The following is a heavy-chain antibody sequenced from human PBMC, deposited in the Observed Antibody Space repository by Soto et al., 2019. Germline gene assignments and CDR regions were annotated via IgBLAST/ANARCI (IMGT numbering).Heavy chain of an antibody. Sequence: QVQLVQSGAEVKKPGASVKVSCKASGYTFTSYGISWVRQAPGQGLEWMGWISAYNGNTNYAQKLQGRVTMTTDTSTSTAYMELRSLRSDDTAVYYCAREGQLTIFEVVTPNIYYYYGMDVWGQGTTVTVSS. CDR3: AREGQLTIFEVVTPNIYYYYGMDV. V-gene: IGHV1-18*01. CDR2: ISAYNGNT. J-gene: IGHJ6*02. D-gene: IGHD3-3*01. CDR1: GYTFTSYG.